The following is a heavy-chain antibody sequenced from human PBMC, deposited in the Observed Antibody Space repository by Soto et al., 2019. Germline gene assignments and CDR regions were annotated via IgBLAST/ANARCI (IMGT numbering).Heavy chain of an antibody. V-gene: IGHV3-72*01. CDR3: ASMGSEKQYYDFWSGYTQI. Sequence: GGSLRLSCAASGFTFSDHYMDWVRQAPGKGLEWVGRTRNKANSYTTEYAASVKGRFTISRDDSKNSLYLQMNSLKTEDTAVYYCASMGSEKQYYDFWSGYTQIWGQGTMVTVSS. CDR1: GFTFSDHY. CDR2: TRNKANSYTT. D-gene: IGHD3-3*01. J-gene: IGHJ3*02.